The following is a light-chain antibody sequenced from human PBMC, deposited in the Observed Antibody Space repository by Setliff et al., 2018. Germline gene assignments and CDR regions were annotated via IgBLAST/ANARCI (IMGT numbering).Light chain of an antibody. CDR2: WAS. J-gene: IGKJ2*01. CDR1: QSILYSSNNNNY. V-gene: IGKV4-1*01. CDR3: QQYYDGLYT. Sequence: DIVMTQSPDSLAVSLGERATINCKSSQSILYSSNNNNYLAWYQQKPGQPPKLLIYWASTRESGVPDRFSGSGSGTDFTLTISSLQAEDVAVYYCQQYYDGLYTVGQGTKVDIK.